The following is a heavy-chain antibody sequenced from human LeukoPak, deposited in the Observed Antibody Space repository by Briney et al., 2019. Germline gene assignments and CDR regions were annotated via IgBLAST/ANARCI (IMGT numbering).Heavy chain of an antibody. D-gene: IGHD2-2*01. Sequence: PGGSLRLSCAASGFTFSSYGMYWVRQAPGKGLEWVAFIRYDGSNKYYADSVKGRFTISRDNSKNTLYLQMNSLRAEDTAVYYCASDDCSSTSCLDYWGQGTLVTVSS. CDR3: ASDDCSSTSCLDY. CDR1: GFTFSSYG. CDR2: IRYDGSNK. J-gene: IGHJ4*02. V-gene: IGHV3-30*02.